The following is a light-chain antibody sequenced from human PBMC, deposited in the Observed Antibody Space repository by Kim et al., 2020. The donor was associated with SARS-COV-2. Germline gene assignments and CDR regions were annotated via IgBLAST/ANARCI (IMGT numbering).Light chain of an antibody. J-gene: IGKJ1*01. CDR3: QQYSSSPWT. CDR1: QNISSF. V-gene: IGKV1-5*03. CDR2: KAS. Sequence: ASVGVRVTINCRASQNISSFLAWYHQRPGTAPKLLIYKASILESGVTSTFSGRGSGTEFTLTISRLQPDDYATYYCQQYSSSPWTFGQGTKVDIK.